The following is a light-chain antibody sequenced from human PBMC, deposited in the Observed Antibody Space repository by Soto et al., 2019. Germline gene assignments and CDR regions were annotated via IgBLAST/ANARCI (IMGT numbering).Light chain of an antibody. CDR1: SSDVGGYNY. Sequence: QSVLTQPPSASGSPGQSVTISCTGTSSDVGGYNYVSWYQQHPGKAPQPIIYEVSKRPSGVPDRFSGSKSGNTASLTVSGLQAEDEADYYCSSYAATNNYVFGSGTKLTVL. V-gene: IGLV2-8*01. CDR2: EVS. CDR3: SSYAATNNYV. J-gene: IGLJ1*01.